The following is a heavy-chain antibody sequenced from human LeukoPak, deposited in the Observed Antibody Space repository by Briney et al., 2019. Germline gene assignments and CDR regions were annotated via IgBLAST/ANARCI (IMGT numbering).Heavy chain of an antibody. D-gene: IGHD4-17*01. CDR2: IIPLFQTT. CDR3: ARGPMTTAPLEY. J-gene: IGHJ4*02. CDR1: GGTFTSST. V-gene: IGHV1-69*08. Sequence: SVKVSCKASGGTFTSSTISWVRPAPGQGLAWMGRIIPLFQTTKYAPKLQGRVAITADKSTSTAYMEVSSLTSEDTAVYYCARGPMTTAPLEYWGQGTLVTVSS.